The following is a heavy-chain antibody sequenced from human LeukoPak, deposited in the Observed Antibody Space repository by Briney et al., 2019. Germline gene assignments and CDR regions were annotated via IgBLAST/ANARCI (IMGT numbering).Heavy chain of an antibody. Sequence: GGSLRLSCVGSGFIFSSYDMGWVRQAPGKGLELVSSISRAGDRTYYEDSVKGRFTISRDNSRNTMYLQMNSLRAEDTAVYYCARGESFAFDVWGQGTMVIVSS. V-gene: IGHV3-23*01. CDR2: ISRAGDRT. CDR3: ARGESFAFDV. CDR1: GFIFSSYD. J-gene: IGHJ3*01.